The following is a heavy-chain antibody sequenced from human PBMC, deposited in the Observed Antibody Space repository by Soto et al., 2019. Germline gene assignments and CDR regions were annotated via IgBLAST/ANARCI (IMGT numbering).Heavy chain of an antibody. V-gene: IGHV4-30-4*01. J-gene: IGHJ6*02. CDR1: GGSISSGDYY. Sequence: SETLSLTCTVSGGSISSGDYYWSWIRQPPGKGLEWIGYIYYSGSTYYNPSLKSRVTISVDTSKNQFSLKLSSVTAADTAVYYCARGRLYYDFWSGSSRPPGMDVWGQGTTVTVSS. D-gene: IGHD3-3*01. CDR2: IYYSGST. CDR3: ARGRLYYDFWSGSSRPPGMDV.